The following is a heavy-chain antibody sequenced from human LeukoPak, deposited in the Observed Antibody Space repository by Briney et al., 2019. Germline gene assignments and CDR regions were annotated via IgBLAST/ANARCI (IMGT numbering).Heavy chain of an antibody. CDR1: GFTFSRYG. J-gene: IGHJ4*02. V-gene: IGHV3-33*01. CDR3: ARGTTIFAVVSYPDY. D-gene: IGHD3-3*01. CDR2: IWSDGTNK. Sequence: GGSLRLSCAASGFTFSRYGMHWVRQAPGKGLAGVAVIWSDGTNKYYADSVKGRFTISRDNSQNTLYLQMNSLRAEDTAVYYCARGTTIFAVVSYPDYWGQGTLVTVSS.